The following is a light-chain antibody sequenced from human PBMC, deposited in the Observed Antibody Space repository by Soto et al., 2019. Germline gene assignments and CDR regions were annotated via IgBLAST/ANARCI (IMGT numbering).Light chain of an antibody. CDR3: HQYGTLPLS. Sequence: PGDRATLSCRASQSLGSTFLAWYQQKSGQSPRLLIYGASDRATGIPDRFSGSGSGADFTLTISRLEPEDFAVYFCHQYGTLPLSFGGGTKVEIK. CDR1: QSLGSTF. CDR2: GAS. J-gene: IGKJ4*01. V-gene: IGKV3-20*01.